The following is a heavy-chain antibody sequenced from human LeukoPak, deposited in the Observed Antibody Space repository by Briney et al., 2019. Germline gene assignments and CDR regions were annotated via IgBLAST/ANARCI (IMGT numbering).Heavy chain of an antibody. J-gene: IGHJ4*02. V-gene: IGHV3-30*02. CDR3: AKDRKRYCSSTSCQGFDY. CDR2: IRNDGSNK. Sequence: PGGSLRLSRAASGFTFSSYGMHWVRQAPGKGLEWVAFIRNDGSNKYYADSVKGRFTISRDNSKNTLYLQMNSLRAEDTAVYYCAKDRKRYCSSTSCQGFDYWGQGTLVTVSS. D-gene: IGHD2-2*01. CDR1: GFTFSSYG.